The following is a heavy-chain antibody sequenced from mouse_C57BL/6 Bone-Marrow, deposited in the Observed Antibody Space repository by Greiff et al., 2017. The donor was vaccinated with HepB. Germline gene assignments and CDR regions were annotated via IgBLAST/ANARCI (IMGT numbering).Heavy chain of an antibody. Sequence: EVKLMESGGGLVQPGGSLSLSCAASGFTFTDYYMSWVRQPPGKALEWLGFIRNKANGYTTEYSASVKGRFTISRDNSQSILYLQMNALRAEDSATYYCARYKDRRYFDVWGTGTTVTVSS. CDR1: GFTFTDYY. CDR3: ARYKDRRYFDV. V-gene: IGHV7-3*01. J-gene: IGHJ1*03. CDR2: IRNKANGYTT.